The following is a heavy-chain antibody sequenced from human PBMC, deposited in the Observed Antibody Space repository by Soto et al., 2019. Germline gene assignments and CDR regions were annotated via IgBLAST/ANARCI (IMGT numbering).Heavy chain of an antibody. Sequence: GGSLRLSCAASGFTFSSYWMSWVRQAPGKGLEWVANIKQDGSEKYYVDSVKGRFTISRDNAKNSLYLQMNSLRAEDTAVYYCARDSPETTYYDILTGYSWRQNAFDIWGQGTMVTVS. CDR2: IKQDGSEK. D-gene: IGHD3-9*01. CDR1: GFTFSSYW. J-gene: IGHJ3*02. V-gene: IGHV3-7*01. CDR3: ARDSPETTYYDILTGYSWRQNAFDI.